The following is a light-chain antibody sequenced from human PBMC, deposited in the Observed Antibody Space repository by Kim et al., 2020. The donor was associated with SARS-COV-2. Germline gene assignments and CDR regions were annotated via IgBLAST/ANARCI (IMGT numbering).Light chain of an antibody. V-gene: IGKV1-39*01. J-gene: IGKJ3*01. Sequence: ASVGDRVTITCRTTQSISSHLKWYQQKPGRAPKLLISAASTLQGGVPSRFSGSGSETDFTLTISSLQPEDFATYFCQQSYITPFTFGPGTKVDIK. CDR2: AAS. CDR3: QQSYITPFT. CDR1: QSISSH.